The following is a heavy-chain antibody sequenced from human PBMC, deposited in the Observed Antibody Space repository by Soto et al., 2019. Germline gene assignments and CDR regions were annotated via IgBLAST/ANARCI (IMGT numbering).Heavy chain of an antibody. CDR1: GFTFSGSA. CDR2: IRSKPKNYAT. D-gene: IGHD1-1*01. CDR3: TSQGDRNEDVFDY. V-gene: IGHV3-73*02. Sequence: EVQLVESGGGLVQPGGPLKLSCAASGFTFSGSAIHWVRQASGKGLEWVGRIRSKPKNYATSYAESVNGRFTISRDDSENTAYLQMSSLTIEDTALYYCTSQGDRNEDVFDYWGRGTLVTVSS. J-gene: IGHJ4*02.